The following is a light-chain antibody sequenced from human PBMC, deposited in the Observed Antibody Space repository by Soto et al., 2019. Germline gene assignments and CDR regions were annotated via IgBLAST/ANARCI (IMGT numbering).Light chain of an antibody. CDR2: AAS. CDR1: QSISSY. CDR3: QQSYSTPPT. V-gene: IGKV1-39*01. J-gene: IGKJ1*01. Sequence: DIQMTQSPSSLSASVGDRVTITCRASQSISSYLNWYQQKPGKAPKLLIYAASSLQSGVPSRFSGSGSGTDFTLTISSLQPEDFATYYCQQSYSTPPTLGHGTKFDIK.